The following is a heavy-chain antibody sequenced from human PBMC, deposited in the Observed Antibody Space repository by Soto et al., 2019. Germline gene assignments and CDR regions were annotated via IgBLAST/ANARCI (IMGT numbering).Heavy chain of an antibody. V-gene: IGHV1-2*02. Sequence: ASVKVSCKASGYTFTENQIHWLRRAPGQRLQWLGRIDPKSGDTTFAPTFQGRVTMTRDTSTNTAYLELTRLTSDDTAIYYCARRPIIDYIRWCFDTWGLGTLVTVSS. J-gene: IGHJ5*02. CDR1: GYTFTENQ. CDR3: ARRPIIDYIRWCFDT. D-gene: IGHD2-21*01. CDR2: IDPKSGDT.